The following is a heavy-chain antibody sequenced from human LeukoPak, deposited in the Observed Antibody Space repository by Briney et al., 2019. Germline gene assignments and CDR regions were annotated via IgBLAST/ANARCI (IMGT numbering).Heavy chain of an antibody. CDR3: VPSLGARDY. J-gene: IGHJ4*02. V-gene: IGHV3-74*01. CDR1: GLIFSNSW. Sequence: PGGSLRLSCVASGLIFSNSWMHWVRQAPGKGLVWVSRTNPDGTSTTYADSVKGRFTVSRDNAKNTVYLQMNSLRAEDTAVYHCVPSLGARDYWGQGTPVTVSS. D-gene: IGHD3-16*01. CDR2: TNPDGTST.